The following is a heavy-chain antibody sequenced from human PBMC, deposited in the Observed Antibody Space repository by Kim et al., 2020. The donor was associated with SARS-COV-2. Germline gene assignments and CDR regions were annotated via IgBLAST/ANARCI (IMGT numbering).Heavy chain of an antibody. Sequence: SRVTMSVDTSKNQFSLKLSSVTAADTAVYYCARPHDYVWGSYRYSDAFDIWGQGTMVTVSS. CDR3: ARPHDYVWGSYRYSDAFDI. D-gene: IGHD3-16*02. V-gene: IGHV4-34*01. J-gene: IGHJ3*02.